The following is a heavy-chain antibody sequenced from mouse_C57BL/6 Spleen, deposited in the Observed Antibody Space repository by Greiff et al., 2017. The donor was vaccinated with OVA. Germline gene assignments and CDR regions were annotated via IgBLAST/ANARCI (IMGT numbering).Heavy chain of an antibody. CDR3: ARGNDYDDY. CDR2: INPYNGGT. CDR1: GYTFTDYY. V-gene: IGHV1-19*01. J-gene: IGHJ2*01. Sequence: EVQLQQSGPVLVKPGASVKMSCKASGYTFTDYYMNWVKQSHGKSLEWIGVINPYNGGTSYNQKFKGKATLTVDKSSSTAYMELNSLTSEDSAVYYCARGNDYDDYWGQGTTLTVSS. D-gene: IGHD2-4*01.